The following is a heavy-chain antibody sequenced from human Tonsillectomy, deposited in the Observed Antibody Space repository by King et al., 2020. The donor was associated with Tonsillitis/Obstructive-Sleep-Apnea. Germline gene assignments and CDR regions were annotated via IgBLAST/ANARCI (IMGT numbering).Heavy chain of an antibody. CDR3: ARDLSPGYLVSKVFDP. Sequence: QLVQSGSEVKKPGASVKVSCTTSGYSFPNFGINWLRQAPGHGLEWMGWITPNEDQTHIAEKFQGRITMTTDTSTATVYMDLRNLTSDDTAIFYCARDLSPGYLVSKVFDPWGQGTLVTVSS. V-gene: IGHV1-18*04. CDR1: GYSFPNFG. D-gene: IGHD2-15*01. J-gene: IGHJ5*02. CDR2: ITPNEDQT.